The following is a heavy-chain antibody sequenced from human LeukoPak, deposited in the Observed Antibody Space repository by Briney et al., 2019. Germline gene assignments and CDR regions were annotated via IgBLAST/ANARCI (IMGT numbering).Heavy chain of an antibody. CDR1: RFTFSSYA. CDR2: ISGSGGST. Sequence: GGSLRLSCAASRFTFSSYAMSWVRQAPGKGLEWVSAISGSGGSTYYADSVKGRFTISRDNSKNTLYLRMNSLRAEDTAVYYCAKDSGGYNLLFDYWGQGTLVTVSS. CDR3: AKDSGGYNLLFDY. D-gene: IGHD5-24*01. V-gene: IGHV3-23*01. J-gene: IGHJ4*02.